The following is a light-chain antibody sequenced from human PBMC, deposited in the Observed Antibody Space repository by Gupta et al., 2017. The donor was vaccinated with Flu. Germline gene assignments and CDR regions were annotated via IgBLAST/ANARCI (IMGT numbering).Light chain of an antibody. CDR1: QNIVIY. CDR2: AAS. CDR3: QQSPSPPWT. V-gene: IGKV1-39*01. Sequence: PASLSAFVGDTVTMTCRASQNIVIYLNWYQQKPGKAPKRLIYAASSLQSGVPSRFNGSGSGADFTLSISRLQAEDFATYYCQQSPSPPWTFGQGTKLEIK. J-gene: IGKJ1*01.